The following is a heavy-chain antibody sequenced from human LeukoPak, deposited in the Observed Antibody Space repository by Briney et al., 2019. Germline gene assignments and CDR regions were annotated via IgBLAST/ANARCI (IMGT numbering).Heavy chain of an antibody. CDR2: INLNSGAT. Sequence: ASVKVSCKASGYTFTDYYMHWVRQAPGQGLEWMAWINLNSGATNFAQKFQGRVTLTRDRSLSTAYMELSRLTSDDTAVYYCARPRVITTVSEALNIWGQGTLVSVSS. V-gene: IGHV1-2*02. CDR3: ARPRVITTVSEALNI. J-gene: IGHJ3*02. D-gene: IGHD3-3*01. CDR1: GYTFTDYY.